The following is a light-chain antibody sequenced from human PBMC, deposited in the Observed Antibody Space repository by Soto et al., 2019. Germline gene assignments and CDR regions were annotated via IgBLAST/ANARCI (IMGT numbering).Light chain of an antibody. CDR1: QSISSW. CDR2: DAS. CDR3: QQYSSFSRT. Sequence: DIQMTQSPSTLSASVGDRVTITCRASQSISSWLAWYQQKPGKAPKLLIYDASSLDSGVPSRFSGSGSGAEFTLTISSLQPDDFATYYCQQYSSFSRTFGQGTKVDIK. J-gene: IGKJ1*01. V-gene: IGKV1-5*01.